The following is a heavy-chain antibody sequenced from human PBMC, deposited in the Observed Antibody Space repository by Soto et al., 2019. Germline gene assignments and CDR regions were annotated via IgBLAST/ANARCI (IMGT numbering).Heavy chain of an antibody. Sequence: SETLSLTCTVSGGSISSYYWSWIRQPPGKGLEWIGYIYYSGSTNYNPSLKSRVTISVDTSKNQFSLKLSSVTAADTAVYYCAREYGDYYSDYYSYMDVWGKGTTVTVSS. CDR2: IYYSGST. D-gene: IGHD4-17*01. CDR3: AREYGDYYSDYYSYMDV. CDR1: GGSISSYY. V-gene: IGHV4-59*01. J-gene: IGHJ6*03.